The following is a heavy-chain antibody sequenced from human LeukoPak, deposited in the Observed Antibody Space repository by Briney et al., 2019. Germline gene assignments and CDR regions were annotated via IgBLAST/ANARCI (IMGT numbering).Heavy chain of an antibody. V-gene: IGHV1-69*08. CDR3: ARETRDSNWNSVAYLDH. Sequence: SVKVSCKASGGTFSGNSITWVRQAPGQGLEWMGRFIPILNTTNYAQDSQGRVTLTADKSTSTAYMELMSLGSEDTAVYYCARETRDSNWNSVAYLDHWGQGTLVTVSS. CDR1: GGTFSGNS. D-gene: IGHD1-7*01. J-gene: IGHJ4*02. CDR2: FIPILNTT.